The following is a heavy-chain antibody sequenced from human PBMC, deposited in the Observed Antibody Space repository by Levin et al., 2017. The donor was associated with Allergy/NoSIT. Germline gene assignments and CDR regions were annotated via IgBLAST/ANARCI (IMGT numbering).Heavy chain of an antibody. CDR2: IRSKANSYAT. CDR3: SSGGGVTPRPYYYYYGMDV. Sequence: GESLKISCAASGFTFSGSAMHWVRQASGKGLEWVGRIRSKANSYATAYAASVKGRFTISRDDSKNTAYLQMNSLKTEDTAVYYCSSGGGVTPRPYYYYYGMDVWGQGTTVTVSS. CDR1: GFTFSGSA. V-gene: IGHV3-73*01. D-gene: IGHD3-16*01. J-gene: IGHJ6*02.